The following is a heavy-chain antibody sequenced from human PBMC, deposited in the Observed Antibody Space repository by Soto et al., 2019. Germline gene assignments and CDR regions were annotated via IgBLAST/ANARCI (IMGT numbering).Heavy chain of an antibody. Sequence: EVQLLDSGGGLVQPGGSLRLSCAASGFTFSNYAMTWVRQGPGKGLEWVSGISGSGGRSYYADSVKGRFTISRDNSKSTLYLQVNSLRAEDTAVYYCAKAYFVWSSEQPYFFDYWGKGTLVTVSS. CDR1: GFTFSNYA. CDR2: ISGSGGRS. CDR3: AKAYFVWSSEQPYFFDY. D-gene: IGHD3-16*01. V-gene: IGHV3-23*01. J-gene: IGHJ4*02.